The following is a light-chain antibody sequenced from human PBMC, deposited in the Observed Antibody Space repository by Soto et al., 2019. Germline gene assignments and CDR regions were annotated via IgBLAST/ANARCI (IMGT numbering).Light chain of an antibody. CDR2: GAS. J-gene: IGKJ1*01. CDR1: QTVTSNY. V-gene: IGKV3-20*01. Sequence: EIVLTQSPGTLSLSPGERATLSCRASQTVTSNYLAWYQRKPGQAPRLLIYGASSRATGIPDRFSGSGSGTGFALTITRLEPEDFAVYFCQQYGSSPSTFGQGTKVEIK. CDR3: QQYGSSPST.